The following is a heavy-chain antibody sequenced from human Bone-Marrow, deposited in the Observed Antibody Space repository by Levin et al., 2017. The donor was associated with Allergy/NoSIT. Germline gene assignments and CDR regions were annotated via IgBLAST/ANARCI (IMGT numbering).Heavy chain of an antibody. D-gene: IGHD3-10*01. Sequence: LSLTCAASGFSFSSYEMNWVRQAPGKGLEWVSYISSRNTTIYYADSVKGRFTISRDNAENPLYLQMNSLRAEDTAIYYCAREGLFMVRVFDYWGRGTLVTVSS. CDR2: ISSRNTTI. J-gene: IGHJ4*02. CDR3: AREGLFMVRVFDY. V-gene: IGHV3-48*03. CDR1: GFSFSSYE.